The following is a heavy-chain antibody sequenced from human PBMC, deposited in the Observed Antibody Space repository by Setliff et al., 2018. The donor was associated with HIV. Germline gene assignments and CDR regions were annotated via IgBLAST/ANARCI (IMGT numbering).Heavy chain of an antibody. CDR3: ARSTYYFDSSGYKYNWFDP. CDR2: IYYSGST. J-gene: IGHJ5*02. D-gene: IGHD3-22*01. Sequence: SETLSLTCTVSGGSIGSGGYYWSWIRQHPGKGLEWIGYIYYSGSTYYNPSFKRRLSISVDTSKNQFSLKLSSVTAADTAVYYCARSTYYFDSSGYKYNWFDPWGQGTRATV. V-gene: IGHV4-31*03. CDR1: GGSIGSGGYY.